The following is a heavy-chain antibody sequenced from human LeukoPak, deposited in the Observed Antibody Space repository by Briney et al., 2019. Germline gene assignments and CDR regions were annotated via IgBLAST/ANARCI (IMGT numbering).Heavy chain of an antibody. D-gene: IGHD6-13*01. CDR1: GFSFTGYY. J-gene: IGHJ4*02. CDR3: ARDGGYTTTFFDY. V-gene: IGHV1-2*02. CDR2: INPNGGVT. Sequence: ASVKVSCKASGFSFTGYYIHWVRQAPGQGLEWMGWINPNGGVTNYAQKFQGRVAMIGDTSISTAYMELTRLRSDDTAVYYCARDGGYTTTFFDYWGRGSLVTVPS.